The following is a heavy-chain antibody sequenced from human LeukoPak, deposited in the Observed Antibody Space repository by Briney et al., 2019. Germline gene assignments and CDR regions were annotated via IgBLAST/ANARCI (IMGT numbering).Heavy chain of an antibody. Sequence: GESLKISCKGSGYSFTNYWIGWVRQVPGTGVEWMGIIYCGDSDTRYSPSFQGQVTISADKSISTAYLQWSSLKASDTAMYYCARRGYDHGFFDYWGQGTLVTVSS. J-gene: IGHJ4*02. CDR1: GYSFTNYW. V-gene: IGHV5-51*01. CDR3: ARRGYDHGFFDY. D-gene: IGHD5-12*01. CDR2: IYCGDSDT.